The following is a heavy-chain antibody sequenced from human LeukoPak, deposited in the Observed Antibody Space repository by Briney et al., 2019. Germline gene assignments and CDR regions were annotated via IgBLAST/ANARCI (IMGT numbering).Heavy chain of an antibody. V-gene: IGHV1-46*01. CDR2: INPSGGST. CDR3: ATDPGSDGYNSGFDY. Sequence: ASVKVSCKASGYTFTSYYMHWVRQAPGQGLEWMGIINPSGGSTSYAQKFQGRVTMTEDTSTDTAYMELSSLRSEDTAVYYCATDPGSDGYNSGFDYWGQGTLVTVSS. J-gene: IGHJ4*02. CDR1: GYTFTSYY. D-gene: IGHD5-24*01.